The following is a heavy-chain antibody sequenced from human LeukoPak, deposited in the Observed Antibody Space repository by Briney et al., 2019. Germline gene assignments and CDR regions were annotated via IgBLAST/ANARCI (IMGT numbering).Heavy chain of an antibody. Sequence: GGSLRLSCAASGFTFSSYGMHWVRQAPGKGLERVAVISYDGSNKYYADSVKGRFTISRENSKNTLYLQMNSLRAEDTAVYYCARGSEDYDSSGYYYDLGDYWGQGALVTVSS. V-gene: IGHV3-30*19. CDR1: GFTFSSYG. CDR2: ISYDGSNK. J-gene: IGHJ4*02. D-gene: IGHD3-22*01. CDR3: ARGSEDYDSSGYYYDLGDY.